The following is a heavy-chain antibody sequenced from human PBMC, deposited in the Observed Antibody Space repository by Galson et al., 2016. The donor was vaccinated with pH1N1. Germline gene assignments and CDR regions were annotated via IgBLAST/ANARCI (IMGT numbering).Heavy chain of an antibody. J-gene: IGHJ4*02. V-gene: IGHV4-31*03. Sequence: TLSLTCTVSGGSISSGGYYWSWIRQHPGKGLEWIGYIYYSGSTYYNPSLESRLTISVATSANQFSLKLNLVTAADTAVYYCARVGFSSDGYNRKGFDFWGQGTLVTVSS. CDR3: ARVGFSSDGYNRKGFDF. D-gene: IGHD5-24*01. CDR1: GGSISSGGYY. CDR2: IYYSGST.